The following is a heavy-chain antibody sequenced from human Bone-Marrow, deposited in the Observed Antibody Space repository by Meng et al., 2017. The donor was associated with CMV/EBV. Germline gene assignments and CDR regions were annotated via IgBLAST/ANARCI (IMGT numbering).Heavy chain of an antibody. V-gene: IGHV4-34*01. CDR2: INHSGST. J-gene: IGHJ4*02. CDR1: GGSFSGYY. D-gene: IGHD4-17*01. CDR3: ASELGGGDYAY. Sequence: QVQLQQWGAGLLKPSETLSLTCAVYGGSFSGYYWSWIRQPPGKGLEWIGEINHSGSTNYNPSLKSRVTISVDTSKNQFSLKLSSVTAADTAVYYCASELGGGDYAYWGQGTLVTVSS.